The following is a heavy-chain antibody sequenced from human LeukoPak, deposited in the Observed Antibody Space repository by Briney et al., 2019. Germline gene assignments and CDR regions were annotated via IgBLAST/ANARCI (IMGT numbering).Heavy chain of an antibody. Sequence: GGSLRLSCAASGFTFSSYEMNWVRQAPGKGLELVSYISSSGSTIYYADSVKGRFTISRDNAKNSLYLQMNSLRAEDTAVYYCARDLWFGELFYPYYYGMDVWGQGTTVTVSS. V-gene: IGHV3-48*03. J-gene: IGHJ6*02. CDR3: ARDLWFGELFYPYYYGMDV. CDR1: GFTFSSYE. CDR2: ISSSGSTI. D-gene: IGHD3-10*01.